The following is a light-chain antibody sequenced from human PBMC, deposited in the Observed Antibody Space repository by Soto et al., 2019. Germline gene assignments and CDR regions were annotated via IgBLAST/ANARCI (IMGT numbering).Light chain of an antibody. V-gene: IGKV3-11*01. CDR1: QSVSTS. CDR3: QQRTNWLWT. J-gene: IGKJ1*01. Sequence: EIVLTQSPTTLSLSPGESATLSCRASQSVSTSLAWYHQKPGQAPRLLIYDASKKATGIPARFSGSGSGTDFTLTISSLEPEDFAVYYCQQRTNWLWTFGQGTKVEIK. CDR2: DAS.